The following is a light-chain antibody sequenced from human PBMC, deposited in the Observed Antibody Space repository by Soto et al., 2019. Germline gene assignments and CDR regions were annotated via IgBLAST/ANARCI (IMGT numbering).Light chain of an antibody. J-gene: IGKJ1*01. CDR3: QQYNKWPRT. CDR1: QSVSSN. V-gene: IGKV3-15*01. Sequence: EIVMTQSPATLSVSPGERATLSCRASQSVSSNLAWYQQRPGQAPRLLIYGASTRATGIPARFSGSGSGTEFTLTISSLQSEDFAAYYCQQYNKWPRTFGQGTKVEIK. CDR2: GAS.